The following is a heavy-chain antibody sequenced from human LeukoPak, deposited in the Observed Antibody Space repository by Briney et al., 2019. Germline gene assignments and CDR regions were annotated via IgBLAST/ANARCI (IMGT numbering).Heavy chain of an antibody. CDR2: INPNSNYT. Sequence: ASVKVSCKASGYTFTGYYMHWVRQAPGQGLETMGWINPNSNYTKYAQKFQGRVTMTRDTSISTASMELSSLISDDTAVYYCARRTVTGTYYFDYWGQGTLVTVSS. D-gene: IGHD4-11*01. J-gene: IGHJ4*02. CDR3: ARRTVTGTYYFDY. V-gene: IGHV1-2*02. CDR1: GYTFTGYY.